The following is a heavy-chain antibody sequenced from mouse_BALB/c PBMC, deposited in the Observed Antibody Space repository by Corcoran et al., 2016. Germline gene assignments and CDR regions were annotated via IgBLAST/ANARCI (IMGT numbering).Heavy chain of an antibody. CDR3: AGDYYGYWYFDV. CDR2: ITHSGET. J-gene: IGHJ1*01. V-gene: IGHV12-3*02. D-gene: IGHD1-1*01. Sequence: QMQLQESGPGLVKPSQSLFLACSITGFPITSGYYLMWIRQSPGKPLEWMGYITHSGETFYNPSLQSPISITRETSKNQFFLQLNSVTTEDTAMYYCAGDYYGYWYFDVCGAGTTVTVSS. CDR1: GFPITSGYY.